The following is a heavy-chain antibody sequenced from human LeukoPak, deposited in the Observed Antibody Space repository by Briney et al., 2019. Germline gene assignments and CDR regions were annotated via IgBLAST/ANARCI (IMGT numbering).Heavy chain of an antibody. J-gene: IGHJ5*02. D-gene: IGHD6-13*01. CDR3: ARVGLGAAAGNWFHP. CDR1: GYTFTSYG. CDR2: ISAYNGNT. V-gene: IGHV1-18*01. Sequence: ASVKVSCKASGYTFTSYGISWVRQAPGQGLEWMGWISAYNGNTNYAQKLQGRVTMTTDTSTSTAYMELRSLRSDDTAVYYCARVGLGAAAGNWFHPWGQGTLVTVSS.